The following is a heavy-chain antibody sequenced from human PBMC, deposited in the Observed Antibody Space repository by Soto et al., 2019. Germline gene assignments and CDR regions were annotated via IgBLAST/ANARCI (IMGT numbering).Heavy chain of an antibody. V-gene: IGHV3-23*01. J-gene: IGHJ4*02. CDR2: IGVSGTGT. CDR3: AKKTAGTHPFDY. CDR1: GFSLSSYG. Sequence: GGSLRLSCAVSGFSLSSYGMDWVSQAQGKGREWVSGIGVSGTGTYYADSAEGRFTTSRDKPKNTMYQQMNSLRVDDTAVYYCAKKTAGTHPFDYWGQGTLVTVSS. D-gene: IGHD3-10*01.